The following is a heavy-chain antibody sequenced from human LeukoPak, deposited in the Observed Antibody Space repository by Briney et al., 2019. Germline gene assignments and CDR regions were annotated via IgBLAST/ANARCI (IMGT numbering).Heavy chain of an antibody. CDR1: GGSIGSSSYY. D-gene: IGHD3-10*02. V-gene: IGHV3-11*04. Sequence: GTLSLTCTVSGGSIGSSSYYWGWIRQAPGKGLEWVSYISSSGSTIYYADSVKGRFTISRDNAKNSLYLQMNSLRAEDTAVYYCAELGITMIGGVWGKGTTVTISS. J-gene: IGHJ6*04. CDR2: ISSSGSTI. CDR3: AELGITMIGGV.